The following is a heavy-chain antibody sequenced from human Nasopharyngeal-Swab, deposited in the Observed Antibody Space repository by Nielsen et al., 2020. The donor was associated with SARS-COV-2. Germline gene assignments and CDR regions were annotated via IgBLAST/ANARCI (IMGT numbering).Heavy chain of an antibody. J-gene: IGHJ4*02. CDR1: GFTFSSYA. D-gene: IGHD4-17*01. Sequence: GESLKISCAASGFTFSSYAMSWVRQAPGKGLEWVSVIYSGGSTYYADSVKGRFTISRDNSKNTLYLQMNSLRAEDTAVYYCARDTTAATPFDYWGQGTLVTVSS. CDR3: ARDTTAATPFDY. V-gene: IGHV3-66*01. CDR2: IYSGGST.